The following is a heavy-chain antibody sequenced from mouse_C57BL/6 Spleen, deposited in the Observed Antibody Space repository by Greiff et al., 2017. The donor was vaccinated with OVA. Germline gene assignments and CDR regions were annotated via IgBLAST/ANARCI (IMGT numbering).Heavy chain of an antibody. D-gene: IGHD1-1*01. CDR3: AREDYGSSYWYYDV. CDR2: IYPGDGDT. V-gene: IGHV1-82*01. J-gene: IGHJ1*03. Sequence: VQLQESGPELVKPGASVKISCKASGYAFSSSWMNWVKQRPGKGLEWIGRIYPGDGDTNYNGKFKGKATLTADKSSSTAYMQLSSLTSEDSAVSFCAREDYGSSYWYYDVWGTGTTVTVSS. CDR1: GYAFSSSW.